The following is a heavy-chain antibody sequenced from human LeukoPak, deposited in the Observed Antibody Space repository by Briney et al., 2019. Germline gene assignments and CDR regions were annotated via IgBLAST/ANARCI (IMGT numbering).Heavy chain of an antibody. CDR1: GGSISSYY. CDR3: ARHRGDRIAAAGTLFDY. J-gene: IGHJ4*02. V-gene: IGHV4-59*08. Sequence: SETLSLTCTVSGGSISSYYWSRIRQPPGKGLEWIGYIYYSGSTNYNPSLKSRVTISVDTSKNQFSLKLSSVTAADTAVYYCARHRGDRIAAAGTLFDYWGQGTLVTVSS. CDR2: IYYSGST. D-gene: IGHD6-13*01.